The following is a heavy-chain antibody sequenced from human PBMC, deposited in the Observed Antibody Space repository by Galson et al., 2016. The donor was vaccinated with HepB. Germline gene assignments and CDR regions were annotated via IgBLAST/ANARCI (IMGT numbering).Heavy chain of an antibody. J-gene: IGHJ4*02. CDR1: GFTFSHYF. CDR3: ALINGGSYFGLDY. D-gene: IGHD1-26*01. CDR2: ISGSADSR. Sequence: SLRLSCAASGFTFSHYFVSWIRQAPGKGLEWVSYISGSADSRRYADSVKGRFTISRDNSKNSLYLQMNDLRAEDTAVYYCALINGGSYFGLDYWGQGTLVTVSS. V-gene: IGHV3-11*01.